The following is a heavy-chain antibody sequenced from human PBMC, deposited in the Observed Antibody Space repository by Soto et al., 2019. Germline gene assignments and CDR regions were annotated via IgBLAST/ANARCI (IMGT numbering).Heavy chain of an antibody. D-gene: IGHD3-10*01. CDR3: SRGPEVGVRGAY. CDR1: GFPFSAYN. J-gene: IGHJ4*02. V-gene: IGHV3-21*01. CDR2: ITVGSSHI. Sequence: GGSLRLSXTGSGFPFSAYNINWVRQAPGKGLEWVSSITVGSSHIYQPNSMKGRFTISGDDAKNSVYLQIDSLRDEDTALYYCSRGPEVGVRGAYWGQGTLVTVS.